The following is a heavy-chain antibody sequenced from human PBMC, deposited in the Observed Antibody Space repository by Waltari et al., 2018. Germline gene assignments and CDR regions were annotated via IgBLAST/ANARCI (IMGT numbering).Heavy chain of an antibody. J-gene: IGHJ5*02. Sequence: QITLKESGPTLVKPTQTLTLTCTFSGFSLSTSGVGVGWIRQPPGKALEWLALIYWNDYKRYSPSLKSRLTITKDNSKNQVVLTMTNMDPVDTATYYCAHGSTSKGWFDPWGQGTLVTVSS. D-gene: IGHD6-13*01. CDR2: IYWNDYK. V-gene: IGHV2-5*01. CDR1: GFSLSTSGVG. CDR3: AHGSTSKGWFDP.